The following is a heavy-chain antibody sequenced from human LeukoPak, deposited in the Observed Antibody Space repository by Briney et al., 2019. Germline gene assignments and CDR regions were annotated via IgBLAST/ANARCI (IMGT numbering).Heavy chain of an antibody. V-gene: IGHV7-4-1*02. Sequence: ASVTVSCTASGYTFTSYAMNWVRQAPGQGLEWTGWINTNTGNPTYAQGFTGRFVFSLDTSVSTAYLQISSLKAEDTAVYYCARDAYGDYVPDAFDIWGQGTMVTVSS. J-gene: IGHJ3*02. CDR3: ARDAYGDYVPDAFDI. CDR2: INTNTGNP. D-gene: IGHD4-17*01. CDR1: GYTFTSYA.